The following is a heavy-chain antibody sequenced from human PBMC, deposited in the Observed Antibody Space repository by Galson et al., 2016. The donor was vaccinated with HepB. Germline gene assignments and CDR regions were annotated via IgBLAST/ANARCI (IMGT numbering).Heavy chain of an antibody. CDR2: ISGSGAST. D-gene: IGHD6-6*01. CDR1: GFTFSSYS. CDR3: ARYTSSSPYYYYMDV. J-gene: IGHJ6*03. Sequence: SLRLSCAASGFTFSSYSVNWVRQAPGKGLEWVSLISGSGASTYYADSVKGRFTISRDNSKNTLYLQMNSLRAEDTAVYYCARYTSSSPYYYYMDVWGKGTTVTVSS. V-gene: IGHV3-23*01.